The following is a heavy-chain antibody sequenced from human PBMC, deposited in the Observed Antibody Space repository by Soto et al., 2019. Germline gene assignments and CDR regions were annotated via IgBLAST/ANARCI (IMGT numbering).Heavy chain of an antibody. Sequence: ASVKVSCKASGYTFTSYGVSWVRQAPGQGLEWMGGIIPIFGTANYAQKFQGRVTITADESTSTAYMELSSLRSEDTAVYYCARAKSGITGTRVVYGMDVWGQGTTVTVSS. J-gene: IGHJ6*02. V-gene: IGHV1-69*13. CDR1: GYTFTSYG. CDR3: ARAKSGITGTRVVYGMDV. CDR2: IIPIFGTA. D-gene: IGHD1-7*01.